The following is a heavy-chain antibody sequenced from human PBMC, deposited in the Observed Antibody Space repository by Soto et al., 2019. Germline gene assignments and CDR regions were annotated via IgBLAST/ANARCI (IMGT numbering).Heavy chain of an antibody. V-gene: IGHV1-2*04. CDR1: GYTFTGYY. CDR2: INPNSGGT. CDR3: ARATTVTTSWFDP. Sequence: ASVKVSCKASGYTFTGYYMHWVRQAPGQGLEWMGWINPNSGGTNYAQKFQGWLTMTRDTSISTAYMELSRLRSDDTAVYYCARATTVTTSWFDPWGQGTLVTVSS. J-gene: IGHJ5*02. D-gene: IGHD4-17*01.